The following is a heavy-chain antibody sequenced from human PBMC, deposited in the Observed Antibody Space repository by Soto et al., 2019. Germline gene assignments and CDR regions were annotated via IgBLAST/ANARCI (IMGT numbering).Heavy chain of an antibody. CDR1: GFTFSSYG. J-gene: IGHJ4*02. D-gene: IGHD3-3*01. CDR3: GRDFGDGGNSGSY. CDR2: IWYDGSNK. Sequence: QVQLVESGGGVVQPGRSLRLSCAASGFTFSSYGMHWVRQAPGKGLEWVAVIWYDGSNKYYADSVKGRFTISRDNSKNTLYLQMNSLRAEDTAVYYCGRDFGDGGNSGSYWGQGTLVTVSS. V-gene: IGHV3-33*01.